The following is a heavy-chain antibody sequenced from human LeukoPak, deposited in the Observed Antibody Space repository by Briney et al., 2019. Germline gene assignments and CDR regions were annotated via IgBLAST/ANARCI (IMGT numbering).Heavy chain of an antibody. J-gene: IGHJ6*03. Sequence: GGSLRLSCAASGFTFSSFAIHWVRQAPGKGLEWVAVISYDGRNKNYADSVKGRFAISRDNAKNTLDLNLNSLRTEDTAVYYCARDPLGDYYGSGNHMDVWGKGTMVTVSS. V-gene: IGHV3-30*09. CDR1: GFTFSSFA. CDR2: ISYDGRNK. CDR3: ARDPLGDYYGSGNHMDV. D-gene: IGHD3-10*01.